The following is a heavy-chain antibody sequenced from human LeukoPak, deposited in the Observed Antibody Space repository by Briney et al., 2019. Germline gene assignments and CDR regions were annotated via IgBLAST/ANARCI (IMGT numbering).Heavy chain of an antibody. CDR3: ARDPGSGWSYYFDY. D-gene: IGHD6-19*01. V-gene: IGHV3-11*04. CDR1: GFTFSDFY. J-gene: IGHJ4*02. CDR2: ISPTGSDI. Sequence: AGGSLRLSCAASGFTFSDFYMTWIRQAPGKGLECLSYISPTGSDISYADSVKGRFTTSRDNAKNSLYLQMNSLRAEDTAVYYCARDPGSGWSYYFDYWGQGTLVTVSS.